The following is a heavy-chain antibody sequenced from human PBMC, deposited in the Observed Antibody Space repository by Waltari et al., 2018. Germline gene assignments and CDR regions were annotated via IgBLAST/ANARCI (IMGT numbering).Heavy chain of an antibody. V-gene: IGHV2-70*01. CDR2: IFWNDSK. D-gene: IGHD6-13*01. CDR3: TRVPSGSLWYFDL. J-gene: IGHJ2*01. Sequence: QVTLKESGPALVKPTQTLTLTCTFSGFSINTSGTGVGWIRQPPGKALEWLAIIFWNDSKYYSTSLKSRLTISKDTSKNQVVLTLTNMDPVDTATYYCTRVPSGSLWYFDLWGPGTPVTISS. CDR1: GFSINTSGTG.